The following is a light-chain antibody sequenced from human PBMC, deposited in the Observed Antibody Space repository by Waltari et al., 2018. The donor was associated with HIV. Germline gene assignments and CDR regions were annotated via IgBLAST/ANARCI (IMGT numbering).Light chain of an antibody. Sequence: DTPMTQPPSPLSPSVGARVTIICRSDQSSSTYLNWHQQKPGEAPKPLIYDESQLQSGVPSRFSGSGSGTDFTLTISSLQPEDSATYYCQQNYITPLTFGGGAKVEIK. CDR2: DES. CDR3: QQNYITPLT. V-gene: IGKV1-39*01. J-gene: IGKJ4*01. CDR1: QSSSTY.